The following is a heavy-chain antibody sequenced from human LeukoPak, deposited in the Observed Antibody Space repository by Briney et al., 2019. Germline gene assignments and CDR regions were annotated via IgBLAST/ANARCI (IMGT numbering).Heavy chain of an antibody. Sequence: GGSLRLSCAASGFTFSDYYMSWIRQAPGKGLEWLSYIGKSDDPKYYADSVRGRFTISRDNAKNSLYLQMNSLTAEDTAMYYCARRESHRGWFWNAFDIWGQGTMVTVSS. CDR2: IGKSDDPK. CDR3: ARRESHRGWFWNAFDI. CDR1: GFTFSDYY. D-gene: IGHD6-19*01. V-gene: IGHV3-11*01. J-gene: IGHJ3*02.